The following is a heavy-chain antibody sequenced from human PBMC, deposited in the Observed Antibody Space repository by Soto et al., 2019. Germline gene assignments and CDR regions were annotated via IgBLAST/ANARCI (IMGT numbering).Heavy chain of an antibody. CDR1: GGSISSYY. V-gene: IGHV4-59*08. J-gene: IGHJ4*02. Sequence: SETLSLTCTVSGGSISSYYWSWIRQPPGKGLEWIGYIYYSGSTNYNPSLKSRVTISVDTSKNQFSLKLSSVTAADTAVYYCARTLVGAPPFDYWGQGTLVTVSS. CDR2: IYYSGST. CDR3: ARTLVGAPPFDY. D-gene: IGHD1-26*01.